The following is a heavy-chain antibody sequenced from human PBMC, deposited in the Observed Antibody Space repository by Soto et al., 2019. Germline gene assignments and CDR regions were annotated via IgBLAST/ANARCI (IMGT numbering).Heavy chain of an antibody. D-gene: IGHD3-3*01. Sequence: PSETLSLTCAVYGGSFSGYYWSWIRQPPGKGLEWIGEINHSGSTNYNPSLKSRVAISVDTSKNQFSLKLSSVTAADTAVYYCARVEVRGYDFWSGYYHPLYGMDVWGQGTTVT. V-gene: IGHV4-34*01. J-gene: IGHJ6*02. CDR2: INHSGST. CDR3: ARVEVRGYDFWSGYYHPLYGMDV. CDR1: GGSFSGYY.